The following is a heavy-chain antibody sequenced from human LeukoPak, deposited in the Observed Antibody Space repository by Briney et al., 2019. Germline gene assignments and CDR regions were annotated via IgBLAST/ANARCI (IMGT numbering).Heavy chain of an antibody. CDR2: IYYGGST. J-gene: IGHJ6*02. CDR3: ARFCSGGSCPDV. Sequence: PSETLSLTCTVSGGSISSYFWTWTRQPPGKGLEWIGNIYYGGSTRYNPSLKSRVSISVDTSKNQFSLKLTSVTAADTAVYYCARFCSGGSCPDVWGQGTTVSVSS. CDR1: GGSISSYF. V-gene: IGHV4-59*01. D-gene: IGHD2-15*01.